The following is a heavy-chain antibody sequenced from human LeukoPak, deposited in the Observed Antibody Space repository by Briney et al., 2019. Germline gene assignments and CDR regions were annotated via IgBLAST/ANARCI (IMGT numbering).Heavy chain of an antibody. D-gene: IGHD4-23*01. CDR1: GYSFTSYW. CDR3: ARPSWYRGNSPGWFDP. CDR2: IYPGDSDT. V-gene: IGHV5-51*01. Sequence: KISCKGSGYSFTSYWIGWVRQMPGKGLEWMGIIYPGDSDTRYSPSFQGQVTISADKSISTAYLQWSSLKASDTDMYYCARPSWYRGNSPGWFDPWGQGTLVTVSS. J-gene: IGHJ5*02.